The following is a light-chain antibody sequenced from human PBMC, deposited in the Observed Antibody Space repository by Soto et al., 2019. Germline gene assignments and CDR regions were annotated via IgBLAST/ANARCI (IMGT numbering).Light chain of an antibody. CDR1: QSVSSSY. V-gene: IGKV3-20*01. J-gene: IGKJ2*01. CDR3: QQYGSSPPAYT. CDR2: GAS. Sequence: EIVLTQSPGTLSLSPGERATLSCRASQSVSSSYLAWYQQKPGQAPRLLIYGASSRATGIPDRFSGSGSGKDFTLTISSLEPEDFAVYYCQQYGSSPPAYTFGQGTKLEIK.